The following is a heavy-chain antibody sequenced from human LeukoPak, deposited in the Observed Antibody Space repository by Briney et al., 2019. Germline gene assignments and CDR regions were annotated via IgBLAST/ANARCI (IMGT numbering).Heavy chain of an antibody. D-gene: IGHD3-22*01. CDR2: ISGGVGTT. V-gene: IGHV3-23*01. CDR1: GFTFSSYG. J-gene: IGHJ3*02. CDR3: ATKVVTDALDI. Sequence: GGTLRLSCAASGFTFSSYGMSWVRQAPGKGLEWVSGISGGVGTTYYVDSVKGRFTISRDNSKNTLFLQMNSLRAEDTAVYYCATKVVTDALDIWGQGTMVTVSS.